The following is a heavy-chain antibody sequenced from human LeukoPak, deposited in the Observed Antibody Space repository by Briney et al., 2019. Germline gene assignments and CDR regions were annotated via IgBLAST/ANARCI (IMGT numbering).Heavy chain of an antibody. J-gene: IGHJ6*02. CDR1: GYTFTSYY. Sequence: ASVKVSCKASGYTFTSYYMHWVRQAPGQGLEWMGIINPSGGSTSYAQKFQGRVTMTRDTSTSTVYMELSSLRSEDTAVYYCARNAAESLGRYYYYYGMDVWGQGTTVTVSS. CDR2: INPSGGST. CDR3: ARNAAESLGRYYYYYGMDV. D-gene: IGHD6-13*01. V-gene: IGHV1-46*01.